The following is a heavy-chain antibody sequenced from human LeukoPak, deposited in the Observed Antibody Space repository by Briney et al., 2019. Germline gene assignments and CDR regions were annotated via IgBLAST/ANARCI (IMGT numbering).Heavy chain of an antibody. CDR2: ISGSGDNT. D-gene: IGHD3-10*01. Sequence: GGSLRLSCAASGFTFTSYAMSWVRQAPGKGLEWISGISGSGDNTYYADSVKGRFTTSRDSSKNTLYLQMNSLRAEDTAVYYCAREPYYYGSGSYYNAPDYWGQGTLVTVSS. CDR1: GFTFTSYA. J-gene: IGHJ4*02. V-gene: IGHV3-23*01. CDR3: AREPYYYGSGSYYNAPDY.